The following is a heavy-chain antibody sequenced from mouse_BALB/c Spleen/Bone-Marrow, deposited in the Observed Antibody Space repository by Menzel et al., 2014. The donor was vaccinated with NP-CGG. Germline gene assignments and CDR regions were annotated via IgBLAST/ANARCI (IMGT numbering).Heavy chain of an antibody. CDR3: TSWDY. CDR1: GYTFTSYW. CDR2: IYPGSGST. Sequence: LKESGSELVRPGASVKLSCKASGYTFTSYWMHWVKQRHGQGLEWIGNIYPGSGSTNYDEKFKSKGTLTVDTSSSTAYMHLSSLTSEDSAVYYCTSWDYWGQGTTLTVPS. J-gene: IGHJ2*01. V-gene: IGHV1S22*01.